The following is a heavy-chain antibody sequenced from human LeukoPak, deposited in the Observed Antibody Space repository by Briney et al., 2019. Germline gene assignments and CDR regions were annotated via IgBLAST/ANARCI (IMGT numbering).Heavy chain of an antibody. D-gene: IGHD2-15*01. J-gene: IGHJ6*03. V-gene: IGHV3-23*01. CDR2: ISGSGGST. CDR3: AKFGVAATLPYYYYYMDV. CDR1: GFTLSSYA. Sequence: PEGSLRLSCAASGFTLSSYAMSWVRQAPGKGLEWVSAISGSGGSTYYAYSVKGRFTISRDNSKNTLYLQMNSLRAEDTAVYYCAKFGVAATLPYYYYYMDVWGKGTTVTVSS.